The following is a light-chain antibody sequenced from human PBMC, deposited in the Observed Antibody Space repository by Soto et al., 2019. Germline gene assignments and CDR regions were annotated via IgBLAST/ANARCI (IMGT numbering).Light chain of an antibody. CDR3: HHYDSSPPYT. CDR2: AAS. J-gene: IGKJ2*01. V-gene: IGKV3-20*01. CDR1: QTISSW. Sequence: TQSPSTLSGSVGDRVTITCRASQTISSWLAWYQHKPGQAPRLLIYAASSRATGIPDRFIGSGSGTDFTLTISRLEPDDSAVYYCHHYDSSPPYTFGQGTKLEIK.